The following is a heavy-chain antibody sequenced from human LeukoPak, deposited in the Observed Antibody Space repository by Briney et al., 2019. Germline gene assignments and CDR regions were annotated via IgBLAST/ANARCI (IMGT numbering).Heavy chain of an antibody. CDR3: AKGGSYRSQPYFDY. CDR2: ISWKSGSI. V-gene: IGHV3-9*01. Sequence: GRSLRLSCAASGFTFDDYAMHWVRQAPGKGLEWVSGISWKSGSIGYADSVKGRFTISRDNSKNTVYLQMNSLRAEDTAVYYCAKGGSYRSQPYFDYWGQGTPVTVSS. CDR1: GFTFDDYA. D-gene: IGHD3-16*02. J-gene: IGHJ4*02.